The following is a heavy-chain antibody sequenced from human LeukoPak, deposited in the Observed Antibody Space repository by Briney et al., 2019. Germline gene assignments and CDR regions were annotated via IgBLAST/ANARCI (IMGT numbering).Heavy chain of an antibody. CDR3: TTEEAFWSGYNPDFYYYYYMDV. CDR1: GFTFSNAW. V-gene: IGHV3-15*01. CDR2: IKSKTDGGTT. Sequence: GGSLRLSCAASGFTFSNAWMSWVRQAPGKGLEWVGRIKSKTDGGTTDYAAPVKGRFTISRDDSKNTLYLQMNSLKTEDTAVYYCTTEEAFWSGYNPDFYYYYYMDVWGKGTTVTVSS. J-gene: IGHJ6*03. D-gene: IGHD3-3*01.